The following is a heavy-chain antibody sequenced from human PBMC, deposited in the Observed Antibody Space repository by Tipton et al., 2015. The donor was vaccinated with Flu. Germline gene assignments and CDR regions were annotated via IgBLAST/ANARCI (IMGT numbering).Heavy chain of an antibody. CDR2: IHRSGNT. J-gene: IGHJ5*02. CDR1: GDSIGSSTDY. V-gene: IGHV4-39*07. CDR3: ARRDYSNYVSEPKNWFHP. D-gene: IGHD4-11*01. Sequence: TLSLTCSVSGDSIGSSTDYWGWIRQPPGKGLEWIGNIHRSGNTYRNPSLKSRVSISVDTSKNQFSLKLSSVTAADTAVYYCARRDYSNYVSEPKNWFHPWGQGTLVTVSS.